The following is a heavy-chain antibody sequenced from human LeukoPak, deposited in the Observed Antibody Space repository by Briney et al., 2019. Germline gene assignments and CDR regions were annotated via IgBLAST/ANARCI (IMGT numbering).Heavy chain of an antibody. J-gene: IGHJ4*02. Sequence: SETLSLTCTVSGGSISSSSYFWGWIRQPPGKGLEWIGNIHNSGGTHHNPSLKSRVTISVDTSKNQFSLKLSSVTAADTAVCYCATLDHSSSYYYDSSAFYRWGQGTLVTVSS. CDR1: GGSISSSSYF. CDR3: ATLDHSSSYYYDSSAFYR. V-gene: IGHV4-39*01. D-gene: IGHD3-22*01. CDR2: IHNSGGT.